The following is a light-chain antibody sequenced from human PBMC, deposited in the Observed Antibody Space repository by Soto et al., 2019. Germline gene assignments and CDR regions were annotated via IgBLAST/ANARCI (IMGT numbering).Light chain of an antibody. Sequence: EIVMTQSPGTLSVSPGERATLACRASQSVSSNLAWYQQRPGQPPRLLIYGASTRASDVPGRFSGSGSGREFTLTISSLQSEDFAIYSCHQYNSWPWTFGQGTKVEI. CDR2: GAS. J-gene: IGKJ1*01. V-gene: IGKV3-15*01. CDR3: HQYNSWPWT. CDR1: QSVSSN.